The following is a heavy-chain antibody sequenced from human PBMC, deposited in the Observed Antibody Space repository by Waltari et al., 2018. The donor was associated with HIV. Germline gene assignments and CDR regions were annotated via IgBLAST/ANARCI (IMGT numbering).Heavy chain of an antibody. Sequence: EVQLVESGGGLVQPGRSLRLSCAASGFKFDDYAMHGVRQPPGKGLEMVSSISWHSNRRTYADSVRGRFTISRDNDKKSLYLQMDSLRPEDTAFYYCTRGPMYNWFDPWGQGTLVTVSS. D-gene: IGHD3-10*02. CDR1: GFKFDDYA. CDR3: TRGPMYNWFDP. J-gene: IGHJ5*02. CDR2: ISWHSNRR. V-gene: IGHV3-9*01.